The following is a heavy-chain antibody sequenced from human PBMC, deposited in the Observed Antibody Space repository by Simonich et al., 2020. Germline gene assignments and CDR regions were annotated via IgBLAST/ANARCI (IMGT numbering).Heavy chain of an antibody. CDR1: GGSFSGYY. D-gene: IGHD1-1*01. CDR2: INHSGRT. Sequence: QVQLQQWGAGLLKPSETLSLTCAVYGGSFSGYYWSWIRQPPGKGLEWIREINHSGRTNYNPSLKGRVTISVDTSKNQFSLKLSSVTAADTAVYYCARHLQLGTFDYWGQGTLVTVSS. CDR3: ARHLQLGTFDY. V-gene: IGHV4-34*01. J-gene: IGHJ4*02.